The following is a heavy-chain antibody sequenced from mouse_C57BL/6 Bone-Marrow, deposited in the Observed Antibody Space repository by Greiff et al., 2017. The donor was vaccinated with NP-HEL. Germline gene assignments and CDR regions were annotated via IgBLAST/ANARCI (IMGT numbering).Heavy chain of an antibody. J-gene: IGHJ2*01. Sequence: EVQLQQSGTVLARPGASVKMSCKTSGYTFTSYWMHWVKQRPGQGLEWIGAIYPGNSDTSYNQKFKGKAKLTAVTSSSTAYMELSSLTDEDSAVYYCTREQEWILPVYFDYWGKGTTLTVSS. CDR3: TREQEWILPVYFDY. CDR2: IYPGNSDT. CDR1: GYTFTSYW. D-gene: IGHD2-3*01. V-gene: IGHV1-5*01.